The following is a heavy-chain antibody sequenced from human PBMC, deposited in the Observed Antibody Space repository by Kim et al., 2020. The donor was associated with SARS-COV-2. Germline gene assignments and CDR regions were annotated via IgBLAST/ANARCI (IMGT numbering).Heavy chain of an antibody. CDR2: ILYDGSKE. CDR1: GFTFSSYG. J-gene: IGHJ6*03. Sequence: GGSLRLSCAASGFTFSSYGMHWVRQAPGKGLEWVAVILYDGSKEYYADFVKGRFTISRDNAKNTQYLQMNSLRAEDTAVYYCAKDLWSGSVMDVWGKGTTVTVSS. V-gene: IGHV3-30*18. D-gene: IGHD3-3*01. CDR3: AKDLWSGSVMDV.